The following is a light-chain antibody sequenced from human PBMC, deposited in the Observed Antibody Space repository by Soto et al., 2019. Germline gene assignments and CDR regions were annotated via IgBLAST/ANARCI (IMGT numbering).Light chain of an antibody. CDR2: EVT. CDR3: NSYTISGTYV. CDR1: SSEVSSYNR. J-gene: IGLJ1*01. V-gene: IGLV2-18*02. Sequence: QSVLTQPPSVSGSPGQSVAISCTGDSSEVSSYNRVSWYQQSPGTAPKIIIYEVTTRPSGVPYRFSGSKSGNTASLTFSGLQAEDEADYYCNSYTISGTYVFGTGTKVTVL.